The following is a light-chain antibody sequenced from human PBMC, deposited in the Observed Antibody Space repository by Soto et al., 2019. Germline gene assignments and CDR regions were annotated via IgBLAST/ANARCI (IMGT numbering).Light chain of an antibody. CDR2: GAS. CDR1: QSVSNK. J-gene: IGKJ5*01. V-gene: IGKV3-15*01. CDR3: QQYNKWPSIT. Sequence: EIVLTQSPATLSLSPGERATLSCRASQSVSNKLAWYQQKPGQVPRLLIYGASTRATGIPARFSGSGSGTDFTLTISSLQSEDFAVYYCQQYNKWPSITFGQGTRLEIK.